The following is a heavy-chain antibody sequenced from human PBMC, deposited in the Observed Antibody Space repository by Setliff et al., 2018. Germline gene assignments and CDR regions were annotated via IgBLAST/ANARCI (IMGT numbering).Heavy chain of an antibody. CDR2: IYDSGSS. D-gene: IGHD3-10*01. CDR1: GGSVSNSGFF. CDR3: ARDRSYYASGSFTKWFDY. J-gene: IGHJ4*02. Sequence: PSETLSLTCTVSGGSVSNSGFFWGWLRQAPGKGLEWIGNIYDSGSSNYNASLKSRLIITRDTSKNQISLKLNSVTAADTATYYCARDRSYYASGSFTKWFDYWGQGALVTVSS. V-gene: IGHV4-39*07.